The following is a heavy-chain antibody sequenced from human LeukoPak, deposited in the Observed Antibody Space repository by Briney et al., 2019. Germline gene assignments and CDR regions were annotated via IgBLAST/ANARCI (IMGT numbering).Heavy chain of an antibody. V-gene: IGHV3-23*01. CDR1: GFPFSSHA. CDR2: ISGTGSST. CDR3: AKGGGYSSVGY. J-gene: IGHJ4*02. Sequence: GALRLSCAASGFPFSSHAMSWVRQAPGKGLEWVSTISGTGSSTYYADSVKGRFTISRDNSKNTLYLQMNSLRAEDTAVYYCAKGGGYSSVGYWGQGILVTVSS. D-gene: IGHD6-25*01.